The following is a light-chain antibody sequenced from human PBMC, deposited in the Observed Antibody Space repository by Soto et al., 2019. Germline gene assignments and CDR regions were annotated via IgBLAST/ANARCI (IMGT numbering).Light chain of an antibody. V-gene: IGKV3-20*01. CDR2: GAS. J-gene: IGKJ3*01. CDR1: QSVSSSS. Sequence: IVLTQSPDTLSLSPGERATLSCRASQSVSSSSLAWYQQKVGQAPTLLIYGASSRATGIPDRFSGRGSGTDFTLTISRLEPEDCAVYYCQQDGSSPPVTFGPGTKLDIK. CDR3: QQDGSSPPVT.